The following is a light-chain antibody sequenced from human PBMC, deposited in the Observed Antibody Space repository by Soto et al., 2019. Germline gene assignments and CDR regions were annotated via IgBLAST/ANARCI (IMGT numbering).Light chain of an antibody. CDR1: SSDIGGYHY. Sequence: QSVLTQPASVSGSPGQSITISCTGTSSDIGGYHYVSWYQQHPGKAPKLIIYDVTNRPTTVADRFSGSKSGNSASLTISGLQAEDEADYFCASYTSSTTLVVFGGGTKLTVL. CDR3: ASYTSSTTLVV. CDR2: DVT. V-gene: IGLV2-14*03. J-gene: IGLJ2*01.